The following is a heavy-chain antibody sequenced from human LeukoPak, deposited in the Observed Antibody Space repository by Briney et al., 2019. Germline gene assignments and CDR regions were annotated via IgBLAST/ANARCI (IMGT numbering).Heavy chain of an antibody. CDR2: IIPIFGTA. CDR1: GGTFSSYA. D-gene: IGHD4-23*01. J-gene: IGHJ5*02. Sequence: SVKVSCKASGGTFSSYAISWVRQAPGQGLEWMGGIIPIFGTANYAQKFQGRVTITTDESTSTAYMELSSLRSEDTAVYYCARETVATQAFDPWGQGTLVTVSS. V-gene: IGHV1-69*05. CDR3: ARETVATQAFDP.